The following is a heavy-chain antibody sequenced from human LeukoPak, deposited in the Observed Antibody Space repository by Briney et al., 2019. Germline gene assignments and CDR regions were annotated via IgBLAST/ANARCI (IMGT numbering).Heavy chain of an antibody. J-gene: IGHJ6*02. CDR1: GYTLTELS. CDR2: FDPEDGET. V-gene: IGHV1-24*01. Sequence: ASVKVSCKVSGYTLTELSMHLVRQAPGKGLEWMGGFDPEDGETIYAQKFQGRVTMTEDTSTDTAYMELSSLRSEDTAVYYCATGVSSDYGMDVWGQGTTVTVSS. CDR3: ATGVSSDYGMDV. D-gene: IGHD6-19*01.